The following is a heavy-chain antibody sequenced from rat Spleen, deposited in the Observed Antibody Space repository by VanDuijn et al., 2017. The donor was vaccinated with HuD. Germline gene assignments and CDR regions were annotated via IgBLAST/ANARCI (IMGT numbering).Heavy chain of an antibody. V-gene: IGHV2-32*01. D-gene: IGHD1-2*01. CDR3: ARAGSAAISLGNWFAY. CDR2: VWSDGDT. Sequence: QVQLKASGPGLVQPSQTLSLTRTVSGLTFTRYHVHWVRQPPGKGLEWMGVVWSDGDTSYKSSLTSRLSISRDTSKSQVFLSMSSLQTEDTATYYCARAGSAAISLGNWFAYWGQGTLVTVSS. CDR1: GLTFTRYH. J-gene: IGHJ3*01.